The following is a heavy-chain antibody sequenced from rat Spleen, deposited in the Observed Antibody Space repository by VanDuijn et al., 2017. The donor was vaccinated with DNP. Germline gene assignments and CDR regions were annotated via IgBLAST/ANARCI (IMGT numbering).Heavy chain of an antibody. CDR2: ISSDGIIT. CDR1: GFTFNNYW. Sequence: EVQLVESGGDLVQPGTSLKLSCVASGFTFNNYWMTWIRQVPGKGLEWVASISSDGIITYYRDSVKGRFTISRNNEKSTLYLQMEGLRSEDTATYYCAKDAFDYWGQGVMVTVSS. CDR3: AKDAFDY. V-gene: IGHV5-31*01. J-gene: IGHJ2*01.